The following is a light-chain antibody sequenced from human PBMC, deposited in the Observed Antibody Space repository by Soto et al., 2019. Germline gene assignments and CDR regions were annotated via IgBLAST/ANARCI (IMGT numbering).Light chain of an antibody. Sequence: AIRMTQSPSSLAASTGDRVTITFRASQGISSYLDWYQQKPGKAPKLLIYAASTLQSGVPSRFSGSGSGTDFTLTISCLQSDDFATYYCQQYYRSSITFGQGTRLEIK. J-gene: IGKJ5*01. CDR2: AAS. V-gene: IGKV1-8*01. CDR3: QQYYRSSIT. CDR1: QGISSY.